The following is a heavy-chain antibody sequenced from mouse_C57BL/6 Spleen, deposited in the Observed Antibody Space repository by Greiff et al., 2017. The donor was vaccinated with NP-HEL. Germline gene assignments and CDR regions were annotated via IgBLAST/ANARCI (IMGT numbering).Heavy chain of an antibody. Sequence: QVQLRQPGAELVKPGASVKMSCKASGYTFTSYWITWVKQRPGQGLEWIGDIYPGSGSTNYNEKFKSKATLTVDTSSSTAYMQLSSLTSEDSAVYYCARRGYGYHYFDYWGQGTTLTVSS. V-gene: IGHV1-55*01. CDR1: GYTFTSYW. D-gene: IGHD2-2*01. CDR3: ARRGYGYHYFDY. CDR2: IYPGSGST. J-gene: IGHJ2*01.